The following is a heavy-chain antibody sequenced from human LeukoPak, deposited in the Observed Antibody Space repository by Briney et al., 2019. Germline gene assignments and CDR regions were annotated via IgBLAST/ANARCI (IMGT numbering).Heavy chain of an antibody. J-gene: IGHJ4*02. CDR3: AKELDTMFFDY. D-gene: IGHD3-10*02. V-gene: IGHV3-43*01. Sequence: GGSLRLSCATSGFNFDRYTIHWVRQAPGKGLEWVSLAGWAGGTTFYSDSVRGRFTISRDSGRKSAYLQMNSLTTDDTAFYFCAKELDTMFFDYWGQGALVTVSS. CDR1: GFNFDRYT. CDR2: AGWAGGTT.